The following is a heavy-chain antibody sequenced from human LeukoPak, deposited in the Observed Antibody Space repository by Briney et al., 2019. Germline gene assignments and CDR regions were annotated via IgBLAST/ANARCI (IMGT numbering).Heavy chain of an antibody. J-gene: IGHJ5*02. CDR2: ISGSGGST. D-gene: IGHD2-15*01. V-gene: IGHV3-23*01. CDR3: AKHKGDIVVVVAATLTAWFDP. CDR1: GFTFSSYA. Sequence: GGSLRLSCAASGFTFSSYAMSRVRQAPGKGLEWVSAISGSGGSTYYADSVKGRFTISRDNSKNTLYLQMNSLRAEDTAVYYCAKHKGDIVVVVAATLTAWFDPWGQGTLVTVSS.